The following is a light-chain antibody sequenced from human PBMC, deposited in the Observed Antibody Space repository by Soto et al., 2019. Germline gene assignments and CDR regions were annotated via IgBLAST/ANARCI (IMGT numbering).Light chain of an antibody. CDR1: QSVSSD. Sequence: EIVMTQSPATLSVSPGERATLSCRASQSVSSDFAWYQQRPGQPPTLLIYGASTRATGIPARFSGSRCGTEFITTISSLQAEDFVVYYCQQYYDCPPWTFGQGTKVEIK. CDR2: GAS. CDR3: QQYYDCPPWT. J-gene: IGKJ1*01. V-gene: IGKV3-15*01.